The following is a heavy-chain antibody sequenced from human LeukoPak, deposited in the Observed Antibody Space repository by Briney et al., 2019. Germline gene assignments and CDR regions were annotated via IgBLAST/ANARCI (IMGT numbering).Heavy chain of an antibody. D-gene: IGHD6-6*01. CDR3: ARLDEYSSSSRYYGMDV. CDR2: IIPIFGTA. Sequence: ASVKVSCKASGGTFSSYGISWVRQAPGQGLEWMGRIIPIFGTANYAQKFQGRVTITADESTSTAYMELSSLRSEDTAVYYCARLDEYSSSSRYYGMDVWGQGTTVTVSS. J-gene: IGHJ6*02. CDR1: GGTFSSYG. V-gene: IGHV1-69*01.